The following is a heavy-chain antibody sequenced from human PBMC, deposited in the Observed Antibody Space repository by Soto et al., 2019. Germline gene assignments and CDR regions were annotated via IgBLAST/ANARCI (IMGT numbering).Heavy chain of an antibody. J-gene: IGHJ3*02. Sequence: SETLALTCTVSGGSISSGGYYWSWIRQHPGKGLEWIGYIYYSGSTYYNPSLKSRVTISVDTSKNQFSLKLSSVTAADTALYYCARAYGDRAFDIWGQGTMVTVSS. CDR2: IYYSGST. CDR1: GGSISSGGYY. V-gene: IGHV4-31*03. D-gene: IGHD4-17*01. CDR3: ARAYGDRAFDI.